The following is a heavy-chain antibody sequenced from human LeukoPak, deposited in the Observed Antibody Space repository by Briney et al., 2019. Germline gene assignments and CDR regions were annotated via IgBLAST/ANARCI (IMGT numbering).Heavy chain of an antibody. CDR1: GFTFSSYE. D-gene: IGHD6-13*01. CDR2: ISSSGSTI. V-gene: IGHV3-48*03. CDR3: AKVHSSRKHYYYYYMDV. J-gene: IGHJ6*03. Sequence: GGSLRLSCAASGFTFSSYEMNWVRQAPGKGLEWVSYISSSGSTIYYADSVKGRFTISRDNSKNTLYLQMNSLRAEDTAVYYCAKVHSSRKHYYYYYMDVWGKGTTVTISS.